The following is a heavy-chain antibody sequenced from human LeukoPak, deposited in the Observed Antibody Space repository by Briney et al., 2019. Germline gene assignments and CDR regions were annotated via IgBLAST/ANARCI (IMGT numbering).Heavy chain of an antibody. CDR3: ARACGQQLDGCFDY. CDR1: GGTFSSHA. J-gene: IGHJ4*02. Sequence: ASVKVSCKASGGTFSSHAISGLRQAPGQGLDWMGGIIPIFGTANYAQKFQGRVTITTDESTSTAYMELSSLRSEDTAVYYCARACGQQLDGCFDYWGQGTLVTVSS. CDR2: IIPIFGTA. D-gene: IGHD6-13*01. V-gene: IGHV1-69*05.